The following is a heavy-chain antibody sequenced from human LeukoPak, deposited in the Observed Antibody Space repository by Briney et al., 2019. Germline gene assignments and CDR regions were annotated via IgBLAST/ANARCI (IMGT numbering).Heavy chain of an antibody. CDR1: GFTFSDYY. CDR2: ISSSGSTI. J-gene: IGHJ4*02. CDR3: ARDPADSGSYYYFDY. V-gene: IGHV3-11*04. D-gene: IGHD3-10*01. Sequence: PGGSLRLSCAASGFTFSDYYMSWIRQAPGKGLEWVSYISSSGSTIYYADSVKGRFTISRDNAKNSLYLQMNSLRAEDTAVYYCARDPADSGSYYYFDYWGQGTLVTVSS.